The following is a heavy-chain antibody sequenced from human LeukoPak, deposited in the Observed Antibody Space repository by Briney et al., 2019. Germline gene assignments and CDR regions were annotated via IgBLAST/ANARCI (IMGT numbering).Heavy chain of an antibody. CDR2: IYYSGST. D-gene: IGHD2-8*02. J-gene: IGHJ4*02. V-gene: IGHV4-39*07. CDR1: GGSISSSSYY. Sequence: SGTLSLTCTVSGGSISSSSYYWGWIRQSPGKGLEWIGTIYYSGSTHYNPSLKSRVTISVDTSKNQFSLKLSSVTAADTAVYYCARDIVLVAASLYYFDYWGQGTLVTVSS. CDR3: ARDIVLVAASLYYFDY.